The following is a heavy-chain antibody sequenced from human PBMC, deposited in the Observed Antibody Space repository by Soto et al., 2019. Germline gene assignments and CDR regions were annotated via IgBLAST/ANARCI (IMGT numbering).Heavy chain of an antibody. J-gene: IGHJ4*02. CDR2: ISAYNGNT. D-gene: IGHD2-2*02. CDR1: CYTFTSYG. V-gene: IGHV1-18*01. Sequence: ASVKVSCKASCYTFTSYGISWVRQAPGQGLEWMGWISAYNGNTNYAQKLQGRVTMTTDTSTSTAYMELRSLRSDDTAVYYCARKSYCSSTSCYTDFDYWGQGTLVTVSS. CDR3: ARKSYCSSTSCYTDFDY.